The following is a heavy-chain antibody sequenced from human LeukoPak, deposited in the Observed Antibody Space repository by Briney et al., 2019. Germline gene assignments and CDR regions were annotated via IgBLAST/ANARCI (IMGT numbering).Heavy chain of an antibody. CDR3: ARPHYYDSSGYYPYYYYYGMDV. Sequence: PGGSLRLSCAASGFTFSSYWMHWVRQAPGKGLVWVSRINSDGSSTSYADSVKGRFTISRDNAKNTLYLQMNRLRAEDTAVYYCARPHYYDSSGYYPYYYYYGMDVWGQGTTVTVSS. CDR1: GFTFSSYW. D-gene: IGHD3-22*01. CDR2: INSDGSST. V-gene: IGHV3-74*01. J-gene: IGHJ6*02.